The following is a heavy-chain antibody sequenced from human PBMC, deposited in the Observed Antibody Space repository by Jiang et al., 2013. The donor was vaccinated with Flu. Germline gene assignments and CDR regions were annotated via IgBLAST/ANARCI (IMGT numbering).Heavy chain of an antibody. D-gene: IGHD6-6*01. CDR2: IDPSDSYT. Sequence: SCKGSGYSFTSYWISWVRQMPGKGLEWMGRIDPSDSYTNYSPSFQGHVTISADKSISTAYLQWSSLKASDTAMYYCARRASSSLYYYYGMDVWGQGTTVTVSS. J-gene: IGHJ6*02. CDR3: ARRASSSLYYYYGMDV. CDR1: GYSFTSYW. V-gene: IGHV5-10-1*01.